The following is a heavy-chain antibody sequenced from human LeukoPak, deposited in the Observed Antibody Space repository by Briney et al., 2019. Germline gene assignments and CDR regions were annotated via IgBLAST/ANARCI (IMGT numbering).Heavy chain of an antibody. CDR3: VRDDLYKYDRTGGAFDI. CDR1: GGSISSYY. Sequence: TSETLSLTCTVSGGSISSYYWSWIRQPAGKGLEWIGRIYTSGSTNYNPSLKSRVTMSVDTSKNQFSLKLSSVTAADTAVYYCVRDDLYKYDRTGGAFDIWGQGTMVTVSS. D-gene: IGHD3-22*01. J-gene: IGHJ3*02. CDR2: IYTSGST. V-gene: IGHV4-4*07.